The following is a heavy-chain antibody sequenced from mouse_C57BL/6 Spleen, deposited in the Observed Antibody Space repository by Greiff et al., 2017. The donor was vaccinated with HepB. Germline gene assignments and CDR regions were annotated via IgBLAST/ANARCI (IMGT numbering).Heavy chain of an antibody. CDR3: ARDNYGRYAMDY. D-gene: IGHD1-1*01. Sequence: EVKVVESEGGLVQPGSSMKLSCTASGFTFSDYYMAWVRQVPEKGLEWVANINYDGSSTYYLDSLKSRFIISRDNAKNILYLQMSSLKSEDTATYYCARDNYGRYAMDYWGQGTSVTVSS. J-gene: IGHJ4*01. V-gene: IGHV5-16*01. CDR2: INYDGSST. CDR1: GFTFSDYY.